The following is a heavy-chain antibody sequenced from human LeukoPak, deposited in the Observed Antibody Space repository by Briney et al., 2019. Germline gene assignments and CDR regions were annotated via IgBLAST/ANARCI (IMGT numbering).Heavy chain of an antibody. CDR1: GGTFSSYA. J-gene: IGHJ4*02. D-gene: IGHD6-13*01. V-gene: IGHV1-69*13. CDR2: IIPIFGTA. Sequence: SVKVSCKASGGTFSSYAIGWVRQAPGQGLEWMGGIIPIFGTANYAQKFQGRVTITADESTSTAYMELSSLRSEDTAVYYCARVVSAAGTIGYWGQGTLVTVSS. CDR3: ARVVSAAGTIGY.